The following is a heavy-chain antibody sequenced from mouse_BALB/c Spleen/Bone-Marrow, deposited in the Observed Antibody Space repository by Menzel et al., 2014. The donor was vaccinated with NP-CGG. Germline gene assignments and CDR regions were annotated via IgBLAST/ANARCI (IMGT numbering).Heavy chain of an antibody. CDR3: TRRPLQANSYFDC. CDR1: GFTFSSYG. D-gene: IGHD3-2*02. CDR2: ISSGGSST. J-gene: IGHJ2*01. Sequence: EVMLVESGGDLVKPGGSLKLSCVASGFTFSSYGMSWVRQTPDKRLEWVATISSGGSSTYYPASVKGRFTISRDNAKSTLYLQMSSLNSEDTAMYYCTRRPLQANSYFDCWGQSTTLTVSS. V-gene: IGHV5-6*02.